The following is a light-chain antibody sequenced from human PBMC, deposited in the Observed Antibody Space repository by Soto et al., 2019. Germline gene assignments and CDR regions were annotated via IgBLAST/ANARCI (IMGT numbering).Light chain of an antibody. Sequence: IVLTQSPGTLSLSPGERATLSCRATQGIGRNFLAWYQQKPGQAPILLIYGASIRAPGIPDRFSGSGSGTDFTLTISRLEPEDFAVYYCQQYANSPITFGQGTSLEIE. J-gene: IGKJ5*01. CDR3: QQYANSPIT. CDR2: GAS. V-gene: IGKV3-20*01. CDR1: QGIGRNF.